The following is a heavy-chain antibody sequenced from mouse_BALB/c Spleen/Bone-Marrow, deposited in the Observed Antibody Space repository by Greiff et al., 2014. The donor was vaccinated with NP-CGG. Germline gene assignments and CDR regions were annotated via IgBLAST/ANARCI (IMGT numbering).Heavy chain of an antibody. CDR2: IYPGDSDT. D-gene: IGHD2-1*01. Sequence: EVQLQQSGTVLARPGASVKMSCKASGYTFTSYWMHWVKQRPGQGLEWIGAIYPGDSDTSYNQKFKGKAKLTAVKSTSTAYMELSSLTNEDAAVYYGTRECTYYGKWARDYWGQGTTVTVSS. J-gene: IGHJ4*01. CDR1: GYTFTSYW. V-gene: IGHV1-5*01. CDR3: TRECTYYGKWARDY.